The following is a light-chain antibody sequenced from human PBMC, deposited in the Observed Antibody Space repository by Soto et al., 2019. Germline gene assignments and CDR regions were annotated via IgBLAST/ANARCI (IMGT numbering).Light chain of an antibody. Sequence: EIVLTQSPGTLSLSPGERATLSCRASQSVSNNYLAWYQQKPGQAPRLVIYGASNRATGIPDRFSASGSGTDFTLTISRLEPEDFAVYYCQQYNDWPRTFGQGTKVDIK. V-gene: IGKV3-20*01. CDR3: QQYNDWPRT. J-gene: IGKJ1*01. CDR2: GAS. CDR1: QSVSNNY.